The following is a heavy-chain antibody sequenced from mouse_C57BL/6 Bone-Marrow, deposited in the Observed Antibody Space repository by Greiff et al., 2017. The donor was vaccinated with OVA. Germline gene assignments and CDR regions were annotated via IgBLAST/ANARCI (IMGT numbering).Heavy chain of an antibody. J-gene: IGHJ3*01. V-gene: IGHV1-47*01. CDR3: AIIYDGYPAWFAY. D-gene: IGHD2-3*01. CDR2: FHPYNDDT. Sequence: QVQLKESGAELVKPGASVKMSCKASGYTFTTYPIEWMKQNHGKSLEWIGNFHPYNDDTKYNEKFKGKATLTVEKSSSTVYLELSRLTSDDSAVYYCAIIYDGYPAWFAYWGQGTLVTVSA. CDR1: GYTFTTYP.